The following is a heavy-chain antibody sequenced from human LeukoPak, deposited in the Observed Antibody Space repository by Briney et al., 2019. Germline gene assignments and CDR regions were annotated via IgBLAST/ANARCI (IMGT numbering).Heavy chain of an antibody. CDR2: IYYSGST. Sequence: LRLSCAASGFTFSSYAMSWIRQPPGKGLEWIGYIYYSGSTHYNPSLKSRVTISVDTSKNQFSLKLSSVTAADTAVYYCARVFLDATVDYWGQGTLVTVSS. CDR1: GFTFSSYA. V-gene: IGHV4-30-4*08. D-gene: IGHD2-21*01. CDR3: ARVFLDATVDY. J-gene: IGHJ4*02.